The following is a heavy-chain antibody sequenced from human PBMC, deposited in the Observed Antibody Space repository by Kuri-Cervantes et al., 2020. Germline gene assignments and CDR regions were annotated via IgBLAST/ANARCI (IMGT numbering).Heavy chain of an antibody. CDR1: GGSISSSSYY. D-gene: IGHD2-15*01. J-gene: IGHJ6*02. Sequence: SETLSLTCTVSGGSISSSSYYWGWIRQPPGKGLEWIGGIYYSGSTNYNPSLKSRVTISVDTSKNQFSLKLSSVTAADTAVYYCARGDNYYYGMDVWGQGTTVTVSS. CDR3: ARGDNYYYGMDV. CDR2: IYYSGST. V-gene: IGHV4-39*07.